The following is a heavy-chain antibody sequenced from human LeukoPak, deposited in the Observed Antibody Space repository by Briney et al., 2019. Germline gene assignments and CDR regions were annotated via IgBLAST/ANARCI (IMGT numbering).Heavy chain of an antibody. CDR1: EFTFSSYP. CDR2: ISYDGSNK. CDR3: ARTSPIGKYYFDY. V-gene: IGHV3-30*04. Sequence: PGGSLRPSCAASEFTFSSYPRHWVRQAPGKGLEGGAVISYDGSNKYYADSVKGRFTISRDNSKNTLYLQMNSLRAEDTAVYYCARTSPIGKYYFDYWGQGTLVTVSS. J-gene: IGHJ4*02. D-gene: IGHD1-26*01.